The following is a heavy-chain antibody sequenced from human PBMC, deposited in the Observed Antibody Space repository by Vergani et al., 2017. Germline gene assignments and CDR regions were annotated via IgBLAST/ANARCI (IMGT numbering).Heavy chain of an antibody. V-gene: IGHV3-30*02. D-gene: IGHD2-2*01. CDR1: GFTFNSYG. Sequence: QVQLVESGGGVVQPGGSLRLSCAASGFTFNSYGMHWVRQAPGKGLEWVAFIRYDGSNKYYADSVKGRFTISRDNSKNTLYLQMNSLRAEDTAVYYCAKDAGNIVVVPAAALLYYYYYGMDVWGQGTTVTVSS. CDR2: IRYDGSNK. J-gene: IGHJ6*02. CDR3: AKDAGNIVVVPAAALLYYYYYGMDV.